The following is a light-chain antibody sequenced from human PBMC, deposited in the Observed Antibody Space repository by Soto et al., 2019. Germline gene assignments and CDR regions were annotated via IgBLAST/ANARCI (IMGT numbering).Light chain of an antibody. CDR2: GAS. CDR1: QSVSSSV. V-gene: IGKV3-20*01. J-gene: IGKJ1*01. Sequence: ESVLTQSPGTLSLSPGERATLSCRASQSVSSSVLAWYQRKPGQAPRLLIYGASSRATGIPDRFSGSGSGTDFTLTISRLEPEDFAVYYCQQYDSSPWTFGQGTKVEI. CDR3: QQYDSSPWT.